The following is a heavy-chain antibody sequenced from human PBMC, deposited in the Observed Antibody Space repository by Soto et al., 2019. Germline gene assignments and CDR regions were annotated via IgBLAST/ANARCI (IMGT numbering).Heavy chain of an antibody. CDR3: AGENGMIVGPFQH. J-gene: IGHJ1*01. V-gene: IGHV3-30-3*01. CDR2: ISYDGSNK. CDR1: GFTFSSYA. Sequence: QVQLVESGGGVVQPGRSLRLSCAASGFTFSSYAMHWVRQAPGKGLEWVAVISYDGSNKYYADSVKGRFTISRDNSKNTRYLQMDSLRAEDAAVYYCAGENGMIVGPFQHWGQGTLVTVSS. D-gene: IGHD3-22*01.